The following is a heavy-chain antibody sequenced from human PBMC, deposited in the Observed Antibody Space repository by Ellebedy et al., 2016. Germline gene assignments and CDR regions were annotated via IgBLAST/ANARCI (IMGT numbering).Heavy chain of an antibody. CDR3: ARDSIVGATIDY. J-gene: IGHJ4*02. CDR2: IWYDGSNK. V-gene: IGHV3-33*01. D-gene: IGHD1-26*01. Sequence: GGSLRLXXAASGFTFSSYAMHWVRQAPGKGLEWVAVIWYDGSNKYYADSVKGRFTISRDNSKNTLYLQMNSLRAEDTAVYYCARDSIVGATIDYWGQGTLVTVSS. CDR1: GFTFSSYA.